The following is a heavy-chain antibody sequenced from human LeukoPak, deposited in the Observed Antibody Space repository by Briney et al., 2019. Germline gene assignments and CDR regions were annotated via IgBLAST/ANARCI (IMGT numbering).Heavy chain of an antibody. V-gene: IGHV3-66*01. CDR1: GFTLSSYG. D-gene: IGHD3-22*01. Sequence: PGGSLRLSCAASGFTLSSYGMNWVRQAPGKGLEWVSGIYSGGSTYYADSVKGRFTISRDNAQNSLYLQMDTLRAEDTAVYYCVRGADSRGYYALYWYFDLWGRGTPVTVSS. J-gene: IGHJ2*01. CDR2: IYSGGST. CDR3: VRGADSRGYYALYWYFDL.